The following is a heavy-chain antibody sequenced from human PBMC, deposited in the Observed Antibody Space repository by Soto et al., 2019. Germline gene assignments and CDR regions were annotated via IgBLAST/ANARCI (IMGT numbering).Heavy chain of an antibody. CDR1: GASISSGSYY. CDR3: ARHLSEYYDAFDI. CDR2: IYYSGNT. Sequence: SETLSLTCTVSGASISSGSYYWGWIRQPPGKGLEWIGSIYYSGNTYYNPSLKSRVTQSVDTSKNQFSLKLSSVTAADTAVYYCARHLSEYYDAFDIWGQGTMVT. J-gene: IGHJ3*02. V-gene: IGHV4-39*01. D-gene: IGHD3-3*01.